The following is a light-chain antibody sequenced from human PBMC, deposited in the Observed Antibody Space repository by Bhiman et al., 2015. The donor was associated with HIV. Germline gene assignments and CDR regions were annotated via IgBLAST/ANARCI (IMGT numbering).Light chain of an antibody. CDR3: QVWDSISDHRV. CDR1: NIGGKS. Sequence: SYELTQPPSVSVAPGETARITCGGSNIGGKSVHWYLQKPGQAPVLVIYYDRDRPSGIPERFSGSNSGNAATLTISRVEAGDEADYFCQVWDSISDHRVFGGGTRLTVL. CDR2: YDR. V-gene: IGLV3-21*04. J-gene: IGLJ3*02.